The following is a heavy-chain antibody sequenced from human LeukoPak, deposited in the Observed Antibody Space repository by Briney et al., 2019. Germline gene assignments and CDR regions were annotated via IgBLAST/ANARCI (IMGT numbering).Heavy chain of an antibody. CDR1: GGSISSYY. Sequence: SETLSLTCTVSGGSISSYYWNWIRQPPGKGLEWIGYIYYSGSTNYNPSLKSRVTISVDTSKNQFSLRLSSVTAADTAVYYCARRNYSYGSGTAFDFWGQGTLVTVSS. CDR3: ARRNYSYGSGTAFDF. D-gene: IGHD3-10*01. CDR2: IYYSGST. J-gene: IGHJ4*02. V-gene: IGHV4-59*08.